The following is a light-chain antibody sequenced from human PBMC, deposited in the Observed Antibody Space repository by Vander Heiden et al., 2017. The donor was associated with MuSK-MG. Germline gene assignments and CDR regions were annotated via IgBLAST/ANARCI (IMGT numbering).Light chain of an antibody. CDR1: QTNDSR. J-gene: IGKJ1*01. V-gene: IGKV1-5*03. Sequence: IQMTQSPSTLSASVGDSVTIHCRASQTNDSRLAWYQQKPGKAPKLLIDKASSLESGVPSRCSGSGSGTEFTLTISRLQPDDFAAYYCQQYNSYSLTFGQGTQVELK. CDR3: QQYNSYSLT. CDR2: KAS.